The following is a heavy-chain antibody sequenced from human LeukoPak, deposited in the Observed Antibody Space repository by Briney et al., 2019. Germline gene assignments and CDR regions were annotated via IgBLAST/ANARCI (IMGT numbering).Heavy chain of an antibody. CDR1: GFTFSSYS. D-gene: IGHD2-2*01. CDR3: AREKVVVPASKGFDY. Sequence: GGSLRLSCAASGFTFSSYSMNWVRQAPGKGLEWVSSIISSSNYIYYADSVKGRFTIPRDNAKNSLYLQMNSLRAEDTAVYYCAREKVVVPASKGFDYWGRGTLVTVSS. CDR2: IISSSNYI. J-gene: IGHJ4*02. V-gene: IGHV3-21*01.